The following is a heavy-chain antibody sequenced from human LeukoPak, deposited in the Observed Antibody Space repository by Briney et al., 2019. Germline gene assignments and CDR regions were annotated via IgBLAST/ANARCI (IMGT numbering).Heavy chain of an antibody. Sequence: ASVKVSCKASGYTFTSYYMHWVRPAPGQGLEWMGIINPSGGSTSYAQKFQGRVTMTRDTSTSTVYMELSSLRYEDTAVYYCARGIEQLWLQNWFDPWGQGTLVTVSS. D-gene: IGHD5-18*01. CDR1: GYTFTSYY. CDR2: INPSGGST. V-gene: IGHV1-46*01. J-gene: IGHJ5*02. CDR3: ARGIEQLWLQNWFDP.